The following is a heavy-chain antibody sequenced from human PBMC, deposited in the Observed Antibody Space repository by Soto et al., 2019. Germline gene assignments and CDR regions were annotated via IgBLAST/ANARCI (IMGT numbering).Heavy chain of an antibody. CDR1: GYSFAGHY. CDR2: INPNSGGT. J-gene: IGHJ3*02. D-gene: IGHD3-9*01. CDR3: ARDSHYDILTGYSRNAFDM. V-gene: IGHV1-2*02. Sequence: ASVKVSCKTSGYSFAGHYLHWVLQAPGQGLDWMGWINPNSGGTIYAQKFQGRVTMTSDTSISTAYMVLTSLRSDDTAVYYCARDSHYDILTGYSRNAFDMWGRGTVVTVSS.